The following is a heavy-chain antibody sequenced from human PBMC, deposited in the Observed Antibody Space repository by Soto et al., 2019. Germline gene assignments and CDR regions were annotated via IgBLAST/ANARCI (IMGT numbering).Heavy chain of an antibody. Sequence: ASVKVSCKASGYTFTTYGISWVRQAPGQGLEWMGWISVYNGNTNYAQKLQGRVTMTTDTSTSTAYMELRSLRSDDTAVYSCARYAATGISLYYYGMDVWGQGTTVTVSS. CDR2: ISVYNGNT. V-gene: IGHV1-18*01. D-gene: IGHD1-1*01. CDR1: GYTFTTYG. CDR3: ARYAATGISLYYYGMDV. J-gene: IGHJ6*02.